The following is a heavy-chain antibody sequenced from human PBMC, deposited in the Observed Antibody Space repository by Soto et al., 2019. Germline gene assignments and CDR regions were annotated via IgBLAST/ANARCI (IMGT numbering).Heavy chain of an antibody. J-gene: IGHJ4*02. CDR2: IYYSGST. CDR3: AARNMVRGVRGLDY. CDR1: GGSISSGGYY. Sequence: TLSLTCTVSGGSISSGGYYWSWIRQHPGKGLEWIGYIYYSGSTYYNPSLKSRVTISVDTSKNQFSLKLSSVTAADTAVYYCAARNMVRGVRGLDYWGQGTLVTSPQ. D-gene: IGHD3-10*01. V-gene: IGHV4-31*03.